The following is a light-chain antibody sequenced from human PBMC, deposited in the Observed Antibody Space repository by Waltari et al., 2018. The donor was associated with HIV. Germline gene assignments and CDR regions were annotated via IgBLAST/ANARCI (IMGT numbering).Light chain of an antibody. Sequence: DIQMTQSPSSLSASVGDSVTITCRASGNIKTYLSWYQQRPGRAPSLLIFEASSLEPGVPSRFRGSGSGTEFSLTISNLQPDDFATYFCQQSYSSPLTFGGGTRVQI. CDR2: EAS. CDR1: GNIKTY. CDR3: QQSYSSPLT. V-gene: IGKV1-39*01. J-gene: IGKJ4*01.